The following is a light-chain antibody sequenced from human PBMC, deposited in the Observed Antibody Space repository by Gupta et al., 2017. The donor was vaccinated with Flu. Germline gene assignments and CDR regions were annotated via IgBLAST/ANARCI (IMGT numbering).Light chain of an antibody. Sequence: EIVMTQHPDTLSVSPGERATLSCRASQSVSSDLAWYQQKPGQAPRLLIYGASNRATAIPARFSGSGSGTEFTLSISSLQSEDFAVYYCQQYNYWPMFSFGQGTKLEIK. CDR3: QQYNYWPMFS. V-gene: IGKV3-15*01. J-gene: IGKJ2*03. CDR1: QSVSSD. CDR2: GAS.